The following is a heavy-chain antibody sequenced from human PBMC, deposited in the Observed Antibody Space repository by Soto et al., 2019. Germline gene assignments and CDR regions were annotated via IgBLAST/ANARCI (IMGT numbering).Heavy chain of an antibody. D-gene: IGHD1-26*01. V-gene: IGHV4-4*07. CDR2: IYTSGST. J-gene: IGHJ4*02. CDR3: AREGVVGATRAAKRCFDY. CDR1: GGYISSYY. Sequence: QVQLQESCPGLVKPSETLSLTCTVSGGYISSYYWSWIRQHAGKGLEWIGRIYTSGSTNYNPSLKSRVTMSVDTSKNQFSLKLSSVTAADTAVYYCAREGVVGATRAAKRCFDYWGQGTLVTDS.